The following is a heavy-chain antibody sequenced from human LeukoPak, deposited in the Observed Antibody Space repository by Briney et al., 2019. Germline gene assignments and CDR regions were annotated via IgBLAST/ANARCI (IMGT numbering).Heavy chain of an antibody. CDR3: ARAVAGTWGNFDY. V-gene: IGHV4-31*03. CDR1: GGSISSGDYY. D-gene: IGHD6-19*01. Sequence: PSETLSLTCTVSGGSISSGDYYWSWIRQHPGKGLEWIGYIYYSGSTYHNPSLKSRVTISVDTSKNQFSLKLNSVTAADTAVYYCARAVAGTWGNFDYWGQGTLVTVSS. J-gene: IGHJ4*02. CDR2: IYYSGST.